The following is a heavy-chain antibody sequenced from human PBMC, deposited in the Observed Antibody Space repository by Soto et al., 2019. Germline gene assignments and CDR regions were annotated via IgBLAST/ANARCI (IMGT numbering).Heavy chain of an antibody. CDR2: IYYTGST. Sequence: SETLSLTCTFSGCSISRYYWSGIRQPPGKGLEYIGYIYYTGSTKYNPSLKSRVTISVDTSKNQFSLKLSSVTAADTAVYSCARGGYSYGTYAFDIWGQGTMVT. CDR3: ARGGYSYGTYAFDI. V-gene: IGHV4-59*01. CDR1: GCSISRYY. J-gene: IGHJ3*02. D-gene: IGHD5-18*01.